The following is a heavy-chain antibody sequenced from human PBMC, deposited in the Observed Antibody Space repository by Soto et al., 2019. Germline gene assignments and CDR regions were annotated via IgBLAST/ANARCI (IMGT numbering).Heavy chain of an antibody. D-gene: IGHD6-13*01. CDR1: GFSLSTSGVA. J-gene: IGHJ3*02. CDR2: IYWNDDK. V-gene: IGHV2-5*01. CDR3: AHSSWFLGGFAFDI. Sequence: QITLKESGPTLVKPTQTLTLTCTFSGFSLSTSGVAMGWIRQPPGKALEWLALIYWNDDKRYSPSLKSRLTITKDTSKNQVVLTMTNMDPVDTATYCCAHSSWFLGGFAFDIWGQGTMVTVSS.